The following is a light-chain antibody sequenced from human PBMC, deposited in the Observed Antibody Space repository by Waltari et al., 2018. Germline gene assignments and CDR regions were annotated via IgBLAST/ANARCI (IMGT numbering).Light chain of an antibody. V-gene: IGLV4-69*01. CDR3: QTGGHGTWV. CDR2: VNSEGSH. Sequence: QLVLTQSPSASASLGASVKLTCTLSSGHSSNVLARLQQPPEKGPGYMMKVNSEGSHSKGDQIPVRFSGSSAGAEHFLTISSLQSEDEADYYCQTGGHGTWVFGGGTKLTVL. CDR1: SGHSSNV. J-gene: IGLJ3*02.